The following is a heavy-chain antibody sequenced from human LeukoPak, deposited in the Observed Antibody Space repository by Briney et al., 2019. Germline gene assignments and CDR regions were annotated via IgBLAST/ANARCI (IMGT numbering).Heavy chain of an antibody. CDR1: GFSFSDYS. CDR2: IRGSGTTI. D-gene: IGHD4-23*01. V-gene: IGHV3-48*01. J-gene: IGHJ4*02. CDR3: TRRGYSSGDDY. Sequence: GGSLRLSCAASGFSFSDYSMTWVHQAPGKGLDWVAYIRGSGTTIYYADSVKGRFTISRDNAKNSLYLQMNSLRAEDTAVYYCTRRGYSSGDDYWGQGSLVTVSS.